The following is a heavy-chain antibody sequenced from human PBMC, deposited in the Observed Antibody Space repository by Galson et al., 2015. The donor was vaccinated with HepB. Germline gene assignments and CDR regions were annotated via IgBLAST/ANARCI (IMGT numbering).Heavy chain of an antibody. CDR2: ISSSSSTI. D-gene: IGHD1-26*01. V-gene: IGHV3-48*04. CDR1: GFTFSSYS. J-gene: IGHJ4*02. CDR3: ARTGGRYSPGGGY. Sequence: SLRLSCAASGFTFSSYSMNWVRQAPGKGLEWVSYISSSSSTIYYVDSVKGRFTISRDNAKNSLYLQMNSLRAEDTAVYYCARTGGRYSPGGGYWGQGTLVTVSS.